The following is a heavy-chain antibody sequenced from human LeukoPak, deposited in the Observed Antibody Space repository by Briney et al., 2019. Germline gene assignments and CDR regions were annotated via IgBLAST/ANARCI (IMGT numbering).Heavy chain of an antibody. Sequence: SVKVSCKASGGTFSSYAISWVRQAPGQGLEWMGGIIPILGTANYAQKFQGRVTITADESTSTAYMELSSLRSEDTAVYYCAREGYCSSTSCSGNFQHWGQGTLVTVSS. CDR2: IIPILGTA. V-gene: IGHV1-69*13. CDR3: AREGYCSSTSCSGNFQH. D-gene: IGHD2-2*01. CDR1: GGTFSSYA. J-gene: IGHJ1*01.